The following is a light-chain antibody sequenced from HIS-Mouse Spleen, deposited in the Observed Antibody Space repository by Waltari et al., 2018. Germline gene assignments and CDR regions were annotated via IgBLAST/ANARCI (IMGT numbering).Light chain of an antibody. CDR1: SSAVGSYNL. CDR2: EGS. V-gene: IGLV2-23*01. Sequence: QSALTQPASVSGSPGQSITISCTGTSSAVGSYNLVSWSQQHPGKAPKLMIYEGSKLASRGSDRVSGAKTRKRASLTSSGVQAEDEADYYCCSYGGSSTWVFGGGTKLTVV. J-gene: IGLJ3*02. CDR3: CSYGGSSTWV.